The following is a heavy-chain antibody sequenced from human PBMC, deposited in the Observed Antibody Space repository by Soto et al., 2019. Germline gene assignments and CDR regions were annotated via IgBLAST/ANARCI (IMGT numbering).Heavy chain of an antibody. J-gene: IGHJ4*02. CDR1: GITFSDYW. CDR2: IKEDGSEK. D-gene: IGHD3-10*01. V-gene: IGHV3-7*05. CDR3: ARDYNREFDY. Sequence: GGSLRLSCAASGITFSDYWMSWVRQAPGKGLEWVANIKEDGSEKYYVDSVKGRFTISRDNAKNSLYMQMHSLRAEDTAVYYCARDYNREFDYWGQGTPVTVSS.